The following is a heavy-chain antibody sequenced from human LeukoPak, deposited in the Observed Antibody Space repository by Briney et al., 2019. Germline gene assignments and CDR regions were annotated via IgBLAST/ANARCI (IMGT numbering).Heavy chain of an antibody. J-gene: IGHJ3*02. CDR3: AGAFYPSNAFDI. CDR2: ISASGGNT. CDR1: GFTFSSYA. V-gene: IGHV3-23*01. D-gene: IGHD2/OR15-2a*01. Sequence: AGGSLRLSCAASGFTFSSYAMSWVRQAPGKGLEWVSGISASGGNTYYADSVKGRFTISRDNSKNTLYLQMNSLRAEDTAVYYCAGAFYPSNAFDIWGQGTMVTVSS.